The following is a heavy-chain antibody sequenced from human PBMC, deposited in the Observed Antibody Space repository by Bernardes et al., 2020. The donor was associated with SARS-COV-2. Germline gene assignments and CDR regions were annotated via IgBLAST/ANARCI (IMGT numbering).Heavy chain of an antibody. CDR3: ARDFKGATFDY. V-gene: IGHV3-7*04. J-gene: IGHJ4*02. D-gene: IGHD1-26*01. Sequence: GGSLRLSCAASGFTFSSYWMSWVRQAPGKGLEWVANIKQDGSEKYYVDSVKGRSTISRDNAKNSLYLQMNSLRAEDTAVYYCARDFKGATFDYWVQGTLVTVSS. CDR1: GFTFSSYW. CDR2: IKQDGSEK.